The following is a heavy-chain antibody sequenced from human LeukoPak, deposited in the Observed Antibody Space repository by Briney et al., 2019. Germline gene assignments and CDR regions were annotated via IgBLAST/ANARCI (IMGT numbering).Heavy chain of an antibody. V-gene: IGHV4-59*12. CDR1: GGSISSYY. Sequence: PSETLSLTCTVSGGSISSYYWSWIRQPPGKGLEWIGYIYYSGSTNYNPSLKSRVTMSVDTSKNQFSLKLSSVTAADTAVYYCARVGGSGSYSYWGQGTLVTVSS. J-gene: IGHJ4*02. CDR2: IYYSGST. CDR3: ARVGGSGSYSY. D-gene: IGHD3-10*01.